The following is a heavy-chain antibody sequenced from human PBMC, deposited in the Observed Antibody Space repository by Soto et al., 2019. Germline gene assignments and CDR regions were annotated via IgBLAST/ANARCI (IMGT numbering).Heavy chain of an antibody. J-gene: IGHJ4*02. CDR3: ARRGDSSGYLSL. V-gene: IGHV5-51*01. CDR1: GYSFSNYW. Sequence: GESLKISCKGSGYSFSNYWIAWLRQMPGKGLEWMGIIYPAASDARYSPSFQGQVTISADKSISTAYLQWSSLKASDTAMYYCARRGDSSGYLSLWGQGTLVTVSS. CDR2: IYPAASDA. D-gene: IGHD3-22*01.